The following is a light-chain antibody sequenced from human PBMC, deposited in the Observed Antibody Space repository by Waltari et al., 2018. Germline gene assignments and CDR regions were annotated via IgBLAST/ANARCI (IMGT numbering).Light chain of an antibody. CDR1: SSDIGNHNR. CDR3: CSYANTNTFVL. Sequence: QSALTQPASVSGSPGQSITISCTGTSSDIGNHNRVSWHQLHPGKAPKLIIFDGSKRAAGVSNRFSASKSDNTASLTISGLQADDEADYFCCSYANTNTFVLFAGGTKVTVL. J-gene: IGLJ2*01. V-gene: IGLV2-23*01. CDR2: DGS.